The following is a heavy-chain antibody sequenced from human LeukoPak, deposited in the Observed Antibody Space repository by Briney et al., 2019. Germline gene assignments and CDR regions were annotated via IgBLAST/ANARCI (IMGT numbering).Heavy chain of an antibody. D-gene: IGHD5-24*01. Sequence: PSETLSLTCTVSGGSIIGYYWSWIRQPPGKGLEWIGYISYSGSTNSNPSLKSRVTMSVDTSKNQFSLKLSSVTAADTAVYYCARGEIVEMATIGIFDYWGQGTLVTVSS. CDR3: ARGEIVEMATIGIFDY. CDR2: ISYSGST. J-gene: IGHJ4*02. CDR1: GGSIIGYY. V-gene: IGHV4-59*01.